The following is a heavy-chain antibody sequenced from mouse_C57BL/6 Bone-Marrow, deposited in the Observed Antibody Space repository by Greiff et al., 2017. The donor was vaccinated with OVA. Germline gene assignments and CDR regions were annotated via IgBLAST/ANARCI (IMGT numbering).Heavy chain of an antibody. J-gene: IGHJ4*01. D-gene: IGHD2-3*01. CDR2: IDPSDSYT. CDR3: ARGDGYPILDYAMDY. V-gene: IGHV1-59*01. CDR1: GYTFTSYW. Sequence: VQLQQPGAELVRPGPSVKLSCKASGYTFTSYWMHWVKQRPGQGLEWIGVIDPSDSYTNYNQKFKGKATLTVDTSSSTAYMQLSSLTSEDSAVYYCARGDGYPILDYAMDYWGQGTSVTVSS.